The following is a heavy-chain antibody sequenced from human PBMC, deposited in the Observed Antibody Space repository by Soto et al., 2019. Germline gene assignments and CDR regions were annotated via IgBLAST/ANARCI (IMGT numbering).Heavy chain of an antibody. CDR1: GFTFSSYW. V-gene: IGHV3-7*05. CDR3: ARVTVIYGEVWYFDL. CDR2: IKQDGSEK. Sequence: EVQLVESGGGLVQPGGSLRLSCAASGFTFSSYWMSWVRQAPGKGLEWVANIKQDGSEKYYVDSVKGRFTISRDNAKNSLYLQMNSLRAEDTAVYYCARVTVIYGEVWYFDLWGRGTLVTVSS. D-gene: IGHD4-17*01. J-gene: IGHJ2*01.